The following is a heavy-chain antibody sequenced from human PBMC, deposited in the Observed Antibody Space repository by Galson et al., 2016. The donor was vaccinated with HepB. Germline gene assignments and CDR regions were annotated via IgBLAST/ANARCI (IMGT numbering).Heavy chain of an antibody. J-gene: IGHJ5*02. CDR1: GFTLGNYW. CDR2: ITSDGSST. CDR3: ARDRGASTPLDP. D-gene: IGHD2-2*01. Sequence: SLRLSCAASGFTLGNYWMHWVRQVPGKGLVWVSRITSDGSSTTYAEFVEGRFTISRDNAKNTMYLQMNRLRAEDTAVYYCARDRGASTPLDPWGQGTLVTVSS. V-gene: IGHV3-74*01.